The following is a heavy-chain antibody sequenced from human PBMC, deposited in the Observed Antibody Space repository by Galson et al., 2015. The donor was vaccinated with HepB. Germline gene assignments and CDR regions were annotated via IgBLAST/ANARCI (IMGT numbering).Heavy chain of an antibody. Sequence: SLRLSCAASGFTFSSNYMSWVRQAPGKGLEWVSVIYSGGSTYYADSVKGRFTISRDNSKNTLYLQMNSLRAEDTAVYYCASGGGDYTQTYYFDYWGQGTLVTVSS. CDR2: IYSGGST. CDR3: ASGGGDYTQTYYFDY. J-gene: IGHJ4*02. V-gene: IGHV3-53*01. CDR1: GFTFSSNY. D-gene: IGHD4-17*01.